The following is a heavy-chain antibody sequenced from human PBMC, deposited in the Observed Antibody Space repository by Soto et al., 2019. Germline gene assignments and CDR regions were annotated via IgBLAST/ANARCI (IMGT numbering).Heavy chain of an antibody. CDR1: GFTFSSYA. J-gene: IGHJ6*02. CDR3: ARDHESSSSYYGMDV. Sequence: GGSLRLSCAASGFTFSSYAMHWVRQAPGKGLEWVAVISYDGSNKYYADSAKGRFTISRDNSKNTLYLQMNSLRAEDTAVYYCARDHESSSSYYGMDVWGQGTTVTVSS. CDR2: ISYDGSNK. V-gene: IGHV3-30-3*01. D-gene: IGHD6-6*01.